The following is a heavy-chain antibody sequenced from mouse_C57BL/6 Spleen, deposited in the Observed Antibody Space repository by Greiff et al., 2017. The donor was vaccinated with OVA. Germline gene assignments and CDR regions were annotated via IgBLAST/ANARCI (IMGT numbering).Heavy chain of an antibody. J-gene: IGHJ3*01. CDR3: ARGRGYYGSSFLFAY. CDR1: GYTFTDYN. Sequence: EVQLQQSGPELVKPGASVKIPCKASGYTFTDYNMDWVKQSHGKSLEWIGDINPNNGGTIYNQKFKGKATLTVDKSSSTAYMELRSLTSEDTAVYYCARGRGYYGSSFLFAYWGQGTLVTVSA. V-gene: IGHV1-18*01. D-gene: IGHD1-1*01. CDR2: INPNNGGT.